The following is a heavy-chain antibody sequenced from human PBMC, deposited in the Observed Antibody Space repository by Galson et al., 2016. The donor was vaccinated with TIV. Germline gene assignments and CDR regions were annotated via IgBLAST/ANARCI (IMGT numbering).Heavy chain of an antibody. J-gene: IGHJ4*02. CDR2: INTDGSTT. CDR1: GFTFSNYW. Sequence: SLRLSCAASGFTFSNYWMHWVRQVPGKGLVWVSRINTDGSTTTYVDSVEGRFTISRDNAKNTLFLQMTSLRAEDTAVYYCARGDNPVPSFYFDCWGQGTLVTVSS. V-gene: IGHV3-74*01. CDR3: ARGDNPVPSFYFDC. D-gene: IGHD2-2*01.